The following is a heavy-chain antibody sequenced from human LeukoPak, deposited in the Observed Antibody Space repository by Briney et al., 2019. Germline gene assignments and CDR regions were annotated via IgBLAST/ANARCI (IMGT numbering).Heavy chain of an antibody. CDR1: GYSISSGYY. Sequence: PSETLSLTCTVSGYSISSGYYWGWIRQPPGKGLEWIGSIYHSGSTYYNPSLKSRVTISVDTSKNQFSLKLSSVTAADTAVYYCAXVGDYVWGTFDYWGQGTLVTVSS. J-gene: IGHJ4*02. V-gene: IGHV4-38-2*02. CDR3: AXVGDYVWGTFDY. CDR2: IYHSGST. D-gene: IGHD3-16*01.